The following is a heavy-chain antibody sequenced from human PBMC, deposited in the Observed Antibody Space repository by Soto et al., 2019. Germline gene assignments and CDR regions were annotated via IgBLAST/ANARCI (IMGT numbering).Heavy chain of an antibody. CDR2: INPHGGST. J-gene: IGHJ5*02. CDR1: GDTFTSYY. Sequence: QVQLVQSGAEVKQPGASAKVSCKAPGDTFTSYYFHWVRQAPGQGLEWMGVINPHGGSTAYAQRFQGRVTMTRDTPTSTVYMQRTSLRSEDTAVYYCARSSGGNYGIIIEGSNWFAPLGPGNPGHRLL. D-gene: IGHD3-16*01. CDR3: ARSSGGNYGIIIEGSNWFAP. V-gene: IGHV1-46*01.